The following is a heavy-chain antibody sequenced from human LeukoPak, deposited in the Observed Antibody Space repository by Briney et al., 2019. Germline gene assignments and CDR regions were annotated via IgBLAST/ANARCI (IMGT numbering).Heavy chain of an antibody. CDR2: ISSSSSYI. CDR3: ARGRSKGDAFDI. CDR1: GFTFSSYS. J-gene: IGHJ3*02. V-gene: IGHV3-21*01. Sequence: PGGSLRLSCAASGFTFSSYSMNWVRQAPGKGLEWVSSISSSSSYIYYADSVKGRFTIPRDNAKNSLYLQMNSLRAEDTAVYYCARGRSKGDAFDIWGQGTMVTVSS.